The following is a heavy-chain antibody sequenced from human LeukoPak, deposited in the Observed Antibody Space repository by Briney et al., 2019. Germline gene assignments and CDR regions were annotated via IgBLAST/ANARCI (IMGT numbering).Heavy chain of an antibody. V-gene: IGHV5-51*01. J-gene: IGHJ4*02. CDR1: GYTFTNNW. CDR3: VWGTGGYRYEY. D-gene: IGHD5-18*01. CDR2: INPADSDT. Sequence: GESLKISCQGSGYTFTNNWIGWVRQMPGKGLEWMGIINPADSDTRYGPSLQGQVAISADKSINTAYLQWSSLKASDTAIYFCVWGTGGYRYEYWGQGTPVTDSS.